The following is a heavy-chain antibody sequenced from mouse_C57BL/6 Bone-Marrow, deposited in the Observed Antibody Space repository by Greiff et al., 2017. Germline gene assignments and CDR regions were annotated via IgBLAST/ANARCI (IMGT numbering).Heavy chain of an antibody. CDR1: GYTFTSYW. Sequence: VQLQQPGAELVMPGASVKLSCKASGYTFTSYWMHWVKQRPGQGLEWIGEIDPSDSYTNYNQKFKGKSTLTVDKSSSTAYMQLSSLTSEDSAVYSCEKGYYGSSPYFDYWGQGTTLTVSS. D-gene: IGHD1-1*01. CDR2: IDPSDSYT. J-gene: IGHJ2*01. CDR3: EKGYYGSSPYFDY. V-gene: IGHV1-69*01.